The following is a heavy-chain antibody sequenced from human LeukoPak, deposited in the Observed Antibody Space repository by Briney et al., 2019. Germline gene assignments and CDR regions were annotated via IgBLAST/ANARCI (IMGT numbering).Heavy chain of an antibody. V-gene: IGHV3-30*18. CDR3: AKDSGSSWPRFYYYGMDV. CDR2: ISYDGSNK. D-gene: IGHD6-13*01. Sequence: GGSLRLSCAASGFTFSSYGMHWVRQAPGKGLEWVAVISYDGSNKYYADSVKGRFTISRDNSKNTLYLQMNSLRAEDTAVYYCAKDSGSSWPRFYYYGMDVWGQGTTANVSS. CDR1: GFTFSSYG. J-gene: IGHJ6*02.